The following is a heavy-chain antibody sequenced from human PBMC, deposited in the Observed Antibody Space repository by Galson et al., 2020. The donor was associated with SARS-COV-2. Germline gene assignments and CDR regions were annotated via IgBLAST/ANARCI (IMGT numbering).Heavy chain of an antibody. CDR1: GLTFSFYA. J-gene: IGHJ3*02. V-gene: IGHV3-23*01. Sequence: GGSLRLSCGASGLTFSFYAMSWVRQAPGKGLEWVSGISGSGDSTYYADSVKGRFTISRDNSKNTLLLQMNSLRADDTAVYYCAKDKRDLLDAFDIWGQGTMGTVSS. D-gene: IGHD1-26*01. CDR3: AKDKRDLLDAFDI. CDR2: ISGSGDST.